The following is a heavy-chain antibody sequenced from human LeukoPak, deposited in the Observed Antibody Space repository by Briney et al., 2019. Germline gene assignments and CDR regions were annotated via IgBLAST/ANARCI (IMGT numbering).Heavy chain of an antibody. CDR3: AKRMPYYFDF. CDR2: ISGSGGSP. J-gene: IGHJ4*02. D-gene: IGHD2-15*01. CDR1: GFTLSTYA. Sequence: PGGSLRLSCAASGFTLSTYAMSWVRRVPGKGREWVSAISGSGGSPNSPDPVKGRFTISRDNSNNTLYLQMNSLRAEDTAVYYCAKRMPYYFDFWGQETLVTVFS. V-gene: IGHV3-23*01.